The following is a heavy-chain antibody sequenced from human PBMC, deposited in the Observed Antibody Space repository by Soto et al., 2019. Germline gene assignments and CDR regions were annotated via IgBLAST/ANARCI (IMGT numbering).Heavy chain of an antibody. D-gene: IGHD2-21*01. V-gene: IGHV4-59*11. J-gene: IGHJ3*02. CDR1: GGSLTDHY. Sequence: QVQLQESGPGLVKPSETLSLTYTVAGGSLTDHYWNWFRQSPGKGLHWIGYVYYSGGTNYNPSLKSRVTMSVDTSKNQCSLNLRSVTAADTAVYYCARGNDWKSSTFDIWGQGTMVSVSS. CDR3: ARGNDWKSSTFDI. CDR2: VYYSGGT.